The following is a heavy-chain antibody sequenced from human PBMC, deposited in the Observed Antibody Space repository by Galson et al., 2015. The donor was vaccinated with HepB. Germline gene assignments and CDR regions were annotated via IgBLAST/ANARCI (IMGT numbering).Heavy chain of an antibody. CDR1: GFTFSTSN. CDR2: ITSSSSNI. V-gene: IGHV3-48*01. Sequence: FLRLSCAASGFTFSTSNMNWVRQAPGQGLEWVSYITSSSSNILYADSVKGRFTISRDIAKNSLYLQMNGLRADDTAVYYCARGRRDTQNPLFDYWGQGTLVTVSS. CDR3: ARGRRDTQNPLFDY. J-gene: IGHJ4*02.